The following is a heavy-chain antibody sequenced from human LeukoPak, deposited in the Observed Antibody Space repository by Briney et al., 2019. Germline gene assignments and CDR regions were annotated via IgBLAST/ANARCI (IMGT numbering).Heavy chain of an antibody. CDR1: GGSISSSSYY. CDR3: ARRWFGELWSFDY. V-gene: IGHV4-39*01. Sequence: SETLSLTCTVSGGSISSSSYYWGWIRQPPGKGLEWIGSIYYSGSTYYNPSLKSRVTISVDTSKNQFSLKLSSVTAADTAVYYCARRWFGELWSFDYWGQGTLVTVSS. CDR2: IYYSGST. J-gene: IGHJ4*02. D-gene: IGHD3-10*01.